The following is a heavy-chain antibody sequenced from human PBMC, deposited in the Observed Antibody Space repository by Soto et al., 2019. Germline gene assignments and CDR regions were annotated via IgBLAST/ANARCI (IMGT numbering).Heavy chain of an antibody. CDR1: GFTFSNAW. Sequence: GGSLRLSCAASGFTFSNAWMNWVRQAPGKGLEWVGRIKSKTDGGTTDYAAPVKGRFTISRDDSKNTLYLQMNSLKTEDTAVYYCTTDGPYYDILTGYYINYYYYGMDVWGQGTTVTVSS. CDR2: IKSKTDGGTT. J-gene: IGHJ6*02. CDR3: TTDGPYYDILTGYYINYYYYGMDV. V-gene: IGHV3-15*07. D-gene: IGHD3-9*01.